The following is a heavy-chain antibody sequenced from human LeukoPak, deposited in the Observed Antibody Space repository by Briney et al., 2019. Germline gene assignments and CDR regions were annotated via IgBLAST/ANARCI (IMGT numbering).Heavy chain of an antibody. CDR2: IYYSGST. V-gene: IGHV4-59*01. D-gene: IGHD3-16*01. J-gene: IGHJ3*02. CDR1: GGSISSYY. CDR3: ARGYEPEAVDAFDI. Sequence: SETLSLTCTVSGGSISSYYWSWIRQPPGKGLEWIGYIYYSGSTNYNPSLKGRVTISVDTSKNQFSLKLSSVTAADTAVYYCARGYEPEAVDAFDIWGQGTMVTVSS.